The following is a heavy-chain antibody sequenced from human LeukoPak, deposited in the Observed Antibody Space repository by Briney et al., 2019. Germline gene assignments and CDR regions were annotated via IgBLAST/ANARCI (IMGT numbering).Heavy chain of an antibody. D-gene: IGHD2-15*01. Sequence: ASVKVSCKASGYTFTGYYMHWVRQAPGQGLEWMGWINPNSGGTNCAQKFQGRVTMTRDTSISTAYMELSRLRSDDTAVYYCARSHRIVVVVAATLGRLDYWGQGTLVTVSS. V-gene: IGHV1-2*02. CDR2: INPNSGGT. CDR3: ARSHRIVVVVAATLGRLDY. J-gene: IGHJ4*02. CDR1: GYTFTGYY.